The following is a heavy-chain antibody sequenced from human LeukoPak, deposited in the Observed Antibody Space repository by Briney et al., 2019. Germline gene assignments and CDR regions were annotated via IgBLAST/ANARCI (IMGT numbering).Heavy chain of an antibody. D-gene: IGHD3-3*01. CDR2: IYHCGST. J-gene: IGHJ3*02. CDR3: ARVGSAYDFWSGSDDAFDI. Sequence: SGTLSLTCAVSGGSISSSNWWSWVRPPPGKGLEWIGEIYHCGSTNYNPSLKSRVTISVDKSKNQFSLKLSSVTAADTAVYYCARVGSAYDFWSGSDDAFDIWGQGTMVTVSS. V-gene: IGHV4-4*02. CDR1: GGSISSSNW.